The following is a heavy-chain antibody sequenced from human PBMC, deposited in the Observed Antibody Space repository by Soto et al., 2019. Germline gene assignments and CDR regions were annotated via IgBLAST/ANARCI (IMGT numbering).Heavy chain of an antibody. CDR1: GGTFSTYP. CDR2: IIPMFGSA. V-gene: IGHV1-69*06. D-gene: IGHD1-26*01. J-gene: IGHJ3*02. Sequence: QVDLVQSGAEVKRPGSSVKVSCTASGGTFSTYPIHWVRQAPGQGLEWMGGIIPMFGSANFAQKFQGRLTITADKSTSTPYMELSRLTSEDTAVYYCAREGASIVGATGAFDMWGQGTTVSISS. CDR3: AREGASIVGATGAFDM.